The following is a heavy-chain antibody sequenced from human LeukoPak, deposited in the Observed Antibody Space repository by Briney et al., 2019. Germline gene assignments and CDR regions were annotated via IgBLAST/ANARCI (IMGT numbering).Heavy chain of an antibody. Sequence: PGGSLRLSCAASGFTFSSYWMSWVRQAPGKGLEWVANIKQDGSEKYYVDSVKGRFTISRDNAKNSLYLQMNSLRAEDTAVYYCARASFGVAGVVDYWGQGTLVTVSS. CDR3: ARASFGVAGVVDY. CDR2: IKQDGSEK. J-gene: IGHJ4*02. V-gene: IGHV3-7*01. CDR1: GFTFSSYW. D-gene: IGHD3-3*01.